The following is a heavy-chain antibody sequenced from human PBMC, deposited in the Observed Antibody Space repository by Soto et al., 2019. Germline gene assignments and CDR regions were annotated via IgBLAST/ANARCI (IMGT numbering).Heavy chain of an antibody. CDR3: AREPSI. Sequence: SETLSLTCPVSGDSISSYNLAWIRQPPGKGLEWIGYIYSNGGTCYNPSLKSRVTISVDTSTNQFSLTLSSVTAADTAVYYCAREPSIWGQGTLVTVSS. CDR2: IYSNGGT. CDR1: GDSISSYN. J-gene: IGHJ4*02. V-gene: IGHV4-59*12.